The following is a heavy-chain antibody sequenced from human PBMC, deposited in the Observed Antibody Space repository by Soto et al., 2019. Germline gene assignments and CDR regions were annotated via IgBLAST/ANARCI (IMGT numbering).Heavy chain of an antibody. J-gene: IGHJ6*02. CDR1: GFTFSSYS. V-gene: IGHV3-21*01. D-gene: IGHD3-9*01. CDR2: ISSSSSYI. Sequence: PGGSLRLSCAASGFTFSSYSMNWVRQAPGKGLEWVSSISSSSSYIYYADSVKGRFTISRDNAKNSLYLQMNSLRAEDTAVYYCARDLSTYYDILTGSGMDVWGQGTTVTVS. CDR3: ARDLSTYYDILTGSGMDV.